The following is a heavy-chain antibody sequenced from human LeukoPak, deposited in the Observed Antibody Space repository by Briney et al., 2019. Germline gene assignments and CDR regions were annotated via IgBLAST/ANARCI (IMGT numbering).Heavy chain of an antibody. J-gene: IGHJ4*02. V-gene: IGHV4-39*07. CDR2: IYYSGST. CDR3: VRGTEWLQNFDY. D-gene: IGHD5-24*01. CDR1: GGSISSSSYY. Sequence: SETLSLTCTVSGGSISSSSYYWGWIRQPPGKGLEWIGSIYYSGSTYYNPSLQSRVTISVDTSQNQFSLKLSSMTAADTAVYYCVRGTEWLQNFDYWGQGTLVTVSS.